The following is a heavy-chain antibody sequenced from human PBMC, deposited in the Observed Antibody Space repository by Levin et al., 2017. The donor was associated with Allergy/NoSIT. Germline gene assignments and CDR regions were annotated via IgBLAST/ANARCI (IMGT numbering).Heavy chain of an antibody. CDR1: GFTFSSYD. CDR2: IGTAGDT. D-gene: IGHD5-18*01. CDR3: ARGGYSYGLYYYYYGMDV. V-gene: IGHV3-13*01. Sequence: GESLKISCAASGFTFSSYDMHWVRQATGKGLEWVSAIGTAGDTYYPGSVKGRFTISRENAKNSLYLQMNSLRAGDTAVYYCARGGYSYGLYYYYYGMDVWGQGTTVTVSS. J-gene: IGHJ6*02.